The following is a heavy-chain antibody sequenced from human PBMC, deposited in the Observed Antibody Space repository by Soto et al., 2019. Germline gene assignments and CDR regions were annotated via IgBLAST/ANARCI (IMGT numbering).Heavy chain of an antibody. Sequence: SETLSLTCAVYGGSFSGYYWSWIRQPPGKGLEWIGEINHSGSTNYNPSLKSRVTTSVDTSKNQFSLKLSSVTAADTAVYYCARGHRGYSNYWFDPWGQGTLVTVSS. J-gene: IGHJ5*02. V-gene: IGHV4-34*01. CDR2: INHSGST. CDR3: ARGHRGYSNYWFDP. D-gene: IGHD4-4*01. CDR1: GGSFSGYY.